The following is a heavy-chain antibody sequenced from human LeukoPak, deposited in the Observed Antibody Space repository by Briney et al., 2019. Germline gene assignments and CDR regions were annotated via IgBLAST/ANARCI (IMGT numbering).Heavy chain of an antibody. V-gene: IGHV1-18*01. CDR2: ISAYNGNT. J-gene: IGHJ4*02. CDR3: ATTIFGVVR. Sequence: ASVKVSCKASGYTFTSYGISWVRQAPGQGLEWMGWISAYNGNTNYAQKLQGRVTMTTDKSTSTAYMELSSLRSEDTAVYYCATTIFGVVRWGQGTLVTVSS. CDR1: GYTFTSYG. D-gene: IGHD3-3*01.